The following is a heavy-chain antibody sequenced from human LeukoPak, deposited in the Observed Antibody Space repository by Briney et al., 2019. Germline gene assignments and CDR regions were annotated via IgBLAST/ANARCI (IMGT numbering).Heavy chain of an antibody. J-gene: IGHJ4*02. CDR3: ARGVELDRSYYDILTGYSPTVFDY. V-gene: IGHV3-21*01. Sequence: SGGSLRLSCAASGFTFSSYSMNWVRQAPGKGLEWVSSISSSSSYIYYADSVKGRFTISRDNAKNSLYLQMNSLRAEDTAVYYCARGVELDRSYYDILTGYSPTVFDYWGQGTLVTVSS. CDR1: GFTFSSYS. D-gene: IGHD3-9*01. CDR2: ISSSSSYI.